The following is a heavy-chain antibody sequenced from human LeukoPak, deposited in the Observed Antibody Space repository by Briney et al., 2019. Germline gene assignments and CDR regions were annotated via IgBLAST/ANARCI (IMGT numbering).Heavy chain of an antibody. CDR1: GHTFTGYY. CDR3: ARVLSGGNSGYYGMDV. CDR2: INPNSGGT. Sequence: GASVKVSCKASGHTFTGYYMHWVRQAPGQGLEWMGWINPNSGGTNYAQKFQGRVTMTRDTSISTAYMELSRLRSDDTAVYYCARVLSGGNSGYYGMDVWGQGTTVTVSS. D-gene: IGHD4-23*01. V-gene: IGHV1-2*02. J-gene: IGHJ6*02.